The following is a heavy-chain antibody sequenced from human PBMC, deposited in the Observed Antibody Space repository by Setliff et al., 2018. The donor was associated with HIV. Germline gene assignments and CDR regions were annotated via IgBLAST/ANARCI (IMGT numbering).Heavy chain of an antibody. J-gene: IGHJ4*02. CDR2: IYYSGRT. CDR1: GGSISSSSYY. D-gene: IGHD3-16*01. V-gene: IGHV4-39*07. Sequence: PSETLSLTCTVSGGSISSSSYYWGWIRQPPGKGLEWIGSIYYSGRTSYNPSLRSRLSMSVDTPNNQLSLQLSSVTAADTAIYYCATIKPGGASFDNWGQGTLVTVSS. CDR3: ATIKPGGASFDN.